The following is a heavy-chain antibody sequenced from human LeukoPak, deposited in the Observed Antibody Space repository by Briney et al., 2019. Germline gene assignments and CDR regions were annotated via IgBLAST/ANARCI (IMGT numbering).Heavy chain of an antibody. D-gene: IGHD6-6*01. J-gene: IGHJ4*02. V-gene: IGHV3-30*02. CDR3: AKVLTGYSSSSGDY. CDR1: GFTFSSYG. Sequence: GGSLRLSCAASGFTFSSYGMHWVRQAPGKGLEWVAFIRYDGSNKYYADSVKGRFTISRDNSKNTLYLQMNSLRAEDTAVYYCAKVLTGYSSSSGDYWGQGTLVTVSS. CDR2: IRYDGSNK.